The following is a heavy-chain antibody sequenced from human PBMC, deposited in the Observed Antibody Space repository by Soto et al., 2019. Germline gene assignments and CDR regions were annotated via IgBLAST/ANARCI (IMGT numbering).Heavy chain of an antibody. CDR3: ARDPISGWTDNYYYGMNV. CDR2: ISYDVAYQ. CDR1: GFTFSSYW. D-gene: IGHD6-19*01. Sequence: PGGSLRLSCAASGFTFSSYWMSWVRQAPGKGLEWVAVISYDVAYQDYADSVKGRFTISKDISKNTLYLQMDSLRPADTAVYYCARDPISGWTDNYYYGMNVWGLGTRVTVSS. J-gene: IGHJ6*02. V-gene: IGHV3-30-3*01.